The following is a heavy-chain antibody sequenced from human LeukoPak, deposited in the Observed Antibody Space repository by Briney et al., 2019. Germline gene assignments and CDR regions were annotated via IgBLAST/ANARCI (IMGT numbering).Heavy chain of an antibody. D-gene: IGHD2-2*01. CDR1: GGSISSYY. CDR2: IYTSGST. Sequence: SETLSLTCTVSGGSISSYYWSWIRQPAGKGLEWIGRIYTSGSTNYNPSLKSRVTMSVDTSKNQFSLKLSSVTAADTAVYYCARDVGVGYCSSTSCYFWFGPWGQGTLVTVSS. CDR3: ARDVGVGYCSSTSCYFWFGP. J-gene: IGHJ5*02. V-gene: IGHV4-4*07.